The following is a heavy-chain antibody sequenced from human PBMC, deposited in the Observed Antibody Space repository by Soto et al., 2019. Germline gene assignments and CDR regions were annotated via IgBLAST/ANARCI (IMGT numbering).Heavy chain of an antibody. Sequence: SVKVSCKASGCTFSSYAISWVRQAPGQGLEWMGGIIPIFGTANYAQKFQGRVTITADESTSTAYMELSSLRSEDTAVYYCASSMVRGVISYYYYGMDVWGQGTTVTVSS. D-gene: IGHD3-10*01. CDR3: ASSMVRGVISYYYYGMDV. CDR1: GCTFSSYA. V-gene: IGHV1-69*13. J-gene: IGHJ6*02. CDR2: IIPIFGTA.